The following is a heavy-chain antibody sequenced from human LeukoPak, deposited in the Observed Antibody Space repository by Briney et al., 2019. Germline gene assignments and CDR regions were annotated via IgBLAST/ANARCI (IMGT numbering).Heavy chain of an antibody. CDR3: ARGGDCTNGVCYKNRFDP. CDR1: GGSFSGYY. D-gene: IGHD2-8*01. V-gene: IGHV4-34*01. CDR2: INHSGST. J-gene: IGHJ5*02. Sequence: SETLSLTCAVYGGSFSGYYWSWIRQPPGKGLEWIGEINHSGSTNYNPSLKSRVTISVDTSKNQFSLKLSSVTAADTAVCYCARGGDCTNGVCYKNRFDPWGQGTLVTVSS.